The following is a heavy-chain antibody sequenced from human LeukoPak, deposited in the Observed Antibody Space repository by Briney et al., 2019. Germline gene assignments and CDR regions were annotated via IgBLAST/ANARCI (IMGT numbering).Heavy chain of an antibody. J-gene: IGHJ2*01. Sequence: SETLSLTCTVSGGSISSSSYYWGWIRQPPGKGLEWIGSIYYSGSTYYNPSLKSRVTISVDTSKNQFSLKLSSVTAADTAVYYCAVGYSSGWYFGEYFDLWGRGTLVTVSS. CDR1: GGSISSSSYY. V-gene: IGHV4-39*01. CDR2: IYYSGST. D-gene: IGHD6-19*01. CDR3: AVGYSSGWYFGEYFDL.